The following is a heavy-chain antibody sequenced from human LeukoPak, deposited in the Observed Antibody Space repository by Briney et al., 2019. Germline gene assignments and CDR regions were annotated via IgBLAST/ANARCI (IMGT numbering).Heavy chain of an antibody. D-gene: IGHD6-19*01. V-gene: IGHV4-30-4*08. CDR3: ARVLDSSGWPVPHYYMDV. J-gene: IGHJ6*03. Sequence: PSQTLSLTCTVSGGSISSGDYYWSWIRQPPGKGLEWIGYIYYSGSTYYNPSLKSRVTISVDTSKNQFSLKLSSVTAADTAVYYCARVLDSSGWPVPHYYMDVWGKGTTVTVSS. CDR2: IYYSGST. CDR1: GGSISSGDYY.